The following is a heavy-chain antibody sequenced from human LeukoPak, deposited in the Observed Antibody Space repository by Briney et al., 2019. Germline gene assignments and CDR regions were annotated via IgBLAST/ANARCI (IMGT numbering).Heavy chain of an antibody. V-gene: IGHV3-30*02. D-gene: IGHD6-6*01. Sequence: GGSLRLSCAASGFTFSSYGMHWVRQAPGKGLEWVAFIRYDGSNKYYADSVKGRFTISKDNSKNTLYLKMNSLRAEDTAVYYCAKDHLAARSYYFDYWGQGTLVTVSS. CDR1: GFTFSSYG. CDR3: AKDHLAARSYYFDY. J-gene: IGHJ4*02. CDR2: IRYDGSNK.